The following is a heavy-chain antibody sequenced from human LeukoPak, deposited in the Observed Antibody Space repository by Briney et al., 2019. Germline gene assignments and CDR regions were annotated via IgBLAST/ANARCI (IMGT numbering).Heavy chain of an antibody. CDR2: IYYSGST. V-gene: IGHV4-59*12. CDR1: GGSISSYY. Sequence: SETLSLTCTVSGGSISSYYWSWIRQPPGKGLEWIGYIYYSGSTNYNPSLKSRVTMSVDTSKNQFSLKLSSVTAADTAVYYCARAPARFYWFDPWGQGTLVTVSS. CDR3: ARAPARFYWFDP. J-gene: IGHJ5*02. D-gene: IGHD4-17*01.